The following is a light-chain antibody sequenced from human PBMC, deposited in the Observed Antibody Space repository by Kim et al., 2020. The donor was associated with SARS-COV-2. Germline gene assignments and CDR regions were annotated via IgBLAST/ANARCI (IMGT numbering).Light chain of an antibody. J-gene: IGKJ1*01. CDR3: QQYKDWPRT. CDR1: QSVSTN. V-gene: IGKV3-15*01. Sequence: VSPGERVTLSCRASQSVSTNLAWYQQIPDQAPKLLIYGASTTATGIPTRFSGSGSGTEFTLTISSLQSEDFGVFYCQQYKDWPRTFGQGTKVDIK. CDR2: GAS.